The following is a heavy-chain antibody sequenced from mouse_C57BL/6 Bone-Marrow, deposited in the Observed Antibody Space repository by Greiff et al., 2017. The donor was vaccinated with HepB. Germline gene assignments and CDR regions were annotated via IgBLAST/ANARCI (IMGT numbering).Heavy chain of an antibody. CDR1: GYSITSGYY. CDR2: ISYDGSN. D-gene: IGHD4-1*01. CDR3: ARELGQGFDY. J-gene: IGHJ2*01. V-gene: IGHV3-6*01. Sequence: EVQLQESGPGLVKPSQSLSLTCSVTGYSITSGYYWNWIRQFPGNKLEWMGYISYDGSNNYNPSLKNRISITRDTSKNQFFLKLNSVTTEDTATYYCARELGQGFDYWGQGTTLTVSS.